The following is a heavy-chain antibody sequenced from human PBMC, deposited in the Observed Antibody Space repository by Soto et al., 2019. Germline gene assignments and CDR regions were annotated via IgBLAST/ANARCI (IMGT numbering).Heavy chain of an antibody. V-gene: IGHV4-39*01. CDR1: GGSISSSSYY. Sequence: PSETLSLTCTVSGGSISSSSYYWGWIRQPPGKGLEWIGSIYYSGSTYYNPSLKSRVTISVDTSKNQFSLELSSVTAADTAVYYCARHVSSSWYYYYYGMDVWGQGTTVTVSS. CDR3: ARHVSSSWYYYYYGMDV. J-gene: IGHJ6*02. D-gene: IGHD6-13*01. CDR2: IYYSGST.